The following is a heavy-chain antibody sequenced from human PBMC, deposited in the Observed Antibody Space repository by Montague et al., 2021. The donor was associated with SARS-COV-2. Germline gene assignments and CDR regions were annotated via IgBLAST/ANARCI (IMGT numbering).Heavy chain of an antibody. CDR3: GHTRGRNALIDY. V-gene: IGHV2-5*01. Sequence: PALVKPTQTLTLTCTFSGFSFTTIGVGVVWILQPPGKALEWLGVINWNDEKYYSPSLKTRLAITTDTSRKQVVLTMTNMDPMDKGTYYCGHTRGRNALIDYWGQGTRGTVSS. J-gene: IGHJ4*02. D-gene: IGHD2-2*01. CDR2: INWNDEK. CDR1: GFSFTTIGVG.